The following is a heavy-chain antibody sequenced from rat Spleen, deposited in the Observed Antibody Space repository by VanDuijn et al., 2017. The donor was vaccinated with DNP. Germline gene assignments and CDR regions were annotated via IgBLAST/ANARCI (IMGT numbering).Heavy chain of an antibody. Sequence: EVQLVESGGGLVQPGRSLRLSCTTSGFTFINYGMAWVRQAPTKGLEWVASISPSGGNTYYRDFVKGRFTISRDNAKDTQYLQMDSLTSEDTATYYGASSAGTTVDYFDFWGQGVMVTVSS. CDR2: ISPSGGNT. CDR1: GFTFINYG. J-gene: IGHJ2*01. CDR3: ASSAGTTVDYFDF. D-gene: IGHD1-1*01. V-gene: IGHV5S13*01.